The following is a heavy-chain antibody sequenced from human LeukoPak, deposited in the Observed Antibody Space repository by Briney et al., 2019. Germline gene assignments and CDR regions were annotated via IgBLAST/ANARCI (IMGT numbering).Heavy chain of an antibody. J-gene: IGHJ4*02. CDR2: ISAYNGNT. CDR3: ARDRRIVGATTRSDY. V-gene: IGHV1-18*01. Sequence: ASVKVSCKASGYTFTSYGISWVRQAPGQGLEWMGWISAYNGNTNYAQKLQGRVTMTTDTSTSTAYTELRSLRSDDTAVYYCARDRRIVGATTRSDYWGQGTLVTVSS. D-gene: IGHD1-26*01. CDR1: GYTFTSYG.